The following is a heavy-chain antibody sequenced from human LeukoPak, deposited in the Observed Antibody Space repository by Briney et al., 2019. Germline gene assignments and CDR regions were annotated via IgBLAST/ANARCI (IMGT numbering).Heavy chain of an antibody. J-gene: IGHJ6*02. Sequence: GGSLRLSCAASGFTVSSNYMSWVRQAPGKGLEWVSVIYSGGSTYYADSVKGRFTISRDNYKNTLYLQMNSLRAEDTAVYYCARARIRGVTHYYYYGMDVWGQGTTVTVSS. CDR1: GFTVSSNY. D-gene: IGHD3-10*01. CDR2: IYSGGST. CDR3: ARARIRGVTHYYYYGMDV. V-gene: IGHV3-66*01.